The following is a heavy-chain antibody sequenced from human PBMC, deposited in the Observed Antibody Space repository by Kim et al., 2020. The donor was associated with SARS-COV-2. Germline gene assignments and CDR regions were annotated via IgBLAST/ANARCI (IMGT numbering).Heavy chain of an antibody. Sequence: GGSLRLSCAASGFTFSNYAMNWVRQAPGKGLEWVSTISASGGSTYYADSAKGRFTISRDNSKNTFYLQMNPLRAEDTALYYCSKNVGVSGSSTYGMDVWGQGTTVTVSS. J-gene: IGHJ6*02. V-gene: IGHV3-23*01. CDR3: SKNVGVSGSSTYGMDV. CDR2: ISASGGST. CDR1: GFTFSNYA. D-gene: IGHD1-26*01.